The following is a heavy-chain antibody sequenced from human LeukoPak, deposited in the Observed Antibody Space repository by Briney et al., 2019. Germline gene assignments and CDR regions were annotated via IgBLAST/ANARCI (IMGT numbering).Heavy chain of an antibody. CDR3: ARLRGWQQLAYFDY. V-gene: IGHV4-39*01. D-gene: IGHD6-13*01. CDR1: GGSISSSSYY. J-gene: IGHJ4*02. CDR2: IYYSGGT. Sequence: SETLSLTCTVSGGSISSSSYYWGWIRQPPGKGLEWIGSIYYSGGTYYNPSLKSRVTISVDTSKNQFSLKLSSVTAAGTAVYYCARLRGWQQLAYFDYWGQGTLVTVSS.